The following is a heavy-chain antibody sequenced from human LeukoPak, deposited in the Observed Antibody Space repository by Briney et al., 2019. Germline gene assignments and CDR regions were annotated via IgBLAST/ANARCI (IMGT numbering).Heavy chain of an antibody. Sequence: GASVKVSCKASGYTFTSYDINWVRQATGQGLEWMGWMNPNSGNTGYAQKFQGRVTMTRNTSISTAYMELSSLRSEDTAVYYCARMVDGSGRRWFDPWGQGTLVTVSS. CDR1: GYTFTSYD. CDR2: MNPNSGNT. V-gene: IGHV1-8*01. J-gene: IGHJ5*02. D-gene: IGHD3-10*01. CDR3: ARMVDGSGRRWFDP.